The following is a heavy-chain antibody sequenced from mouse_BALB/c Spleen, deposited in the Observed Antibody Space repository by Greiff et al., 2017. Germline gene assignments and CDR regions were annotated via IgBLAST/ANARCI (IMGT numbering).Heavy chain of an antibody. V-gene: IGHV2-9*02. CDR1: GFSLTSYG. J-gene: IGHJ1*01. CDR2: IWAGGST. CDR3: AREGARYFDV. Sequence: VQRVESGPGLVAPSQSLSITCTVSGFSLTSYGVHWVRQPPGKGLEWLGVIWAGGSTNYNSALMSRLSISKDNSKSQVFLKMNSLQTDDTAMYYCAREGARYFDVWGAGTTVTVSS.